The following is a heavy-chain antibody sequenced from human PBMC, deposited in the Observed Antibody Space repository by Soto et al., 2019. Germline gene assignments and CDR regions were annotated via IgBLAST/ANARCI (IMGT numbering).Heavy chain of an antibody. CDR1: GFTFSGYW. CDR3: ARDKVSGSGSLDY. D-gene: IGHD3-10*01. V-gene: IGHV3-74*01. Sequence: GGSLRLSFAASGFTFSGYWRHWVRQVPGKGLVWVSRIRGDGGDTNYADFVEGRFTISRDNAKNTVYLQMNDLRVEDTAVYYCARDKVSGSGSLDYWGQGSLVTVSS. J-gene: IGHJ4*02. CDR2: IRGDGGDT.